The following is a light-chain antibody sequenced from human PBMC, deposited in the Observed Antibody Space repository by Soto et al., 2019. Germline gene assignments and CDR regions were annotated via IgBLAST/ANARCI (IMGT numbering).Light chain of an antibody. V-gene: IGLV2-14*03. CDR2: GVT. CDR3: SSYTSSNAEV. J-gene: IGLJ1*01. CDR1: SNDVGGYNY. Sequence: QSVLTQPASVSGSPGQSITISCTGTSNDVGGYNYVSWYQHHPGKAPKLIICGVTDRPSGISYRFSASKSGNTASLTISGLQAEDEADYYCSSYTSSNAEVFGTGTKVTVL.